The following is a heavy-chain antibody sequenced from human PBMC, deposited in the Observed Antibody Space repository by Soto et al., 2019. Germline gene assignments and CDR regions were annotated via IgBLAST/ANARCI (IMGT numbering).Heavy chain of an antibody. CDR2: IIPILGIP. Sequence: SVKVSCKASGGTFRSHTINWVRQAPGQGLEWMGRIIPILGIPNYAQKFQGRVTITADKSTRIAYMELSSLRSEDTAVYYCARGYCASTSCYNSDYYYAMDVWGQGTTVTVSS. D-gene: IGHD2-2*02. CDR3: ARGYCASTSCYNSDYYYAMDV. V-gene: IGHV1-69*02. J-gene: IGHJ6*02. CDR1: GGTFRSHT.